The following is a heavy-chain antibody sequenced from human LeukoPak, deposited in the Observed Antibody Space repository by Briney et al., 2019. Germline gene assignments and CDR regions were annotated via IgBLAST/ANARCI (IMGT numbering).Heavy chain of an antibody. Sequence: GGSLRLSCAASGFTFSSYAMHWVRQAPGKGLEWVAVISYDGSNKYYADSVKGRFTISRDNSKNTLYLQMNRLRAEDTAVYYCAKDPYSSGWYNWFDPWGQGTLVTVSS. V-gene: IGHV3-30*04. J-gene: IGHJ5*02. CDR1: GFTFSSYA. D-gene: IGHD6-19*01. CDR2: ISYDGSNK. CDR3: AKDPYSSGWYNWFDP.